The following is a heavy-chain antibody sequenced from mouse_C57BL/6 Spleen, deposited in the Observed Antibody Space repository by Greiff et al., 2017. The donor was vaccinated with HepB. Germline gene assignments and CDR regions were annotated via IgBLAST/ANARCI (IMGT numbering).Heavy chain of an antibody. CDR2: INPSTGGT. D-gene: IGHD2-4*01. CDR3: ARREPIYYDYDGYAMDY. V-gene: IGHV1-42*01. Sequence: VQLQQSGPELVKPGASVKISCKASGYSFTGYYMNWVKQSPEKSLEWIGEINPSTGGTTYNQKFKAKATLTVDKSSSTAYMQLKSLTSEDSAVYYCARREPIYYDYDGYAMDYWGQGTSVTVSS. J-gene: IGHJ4*01. CDR1: GYSFTGYY.